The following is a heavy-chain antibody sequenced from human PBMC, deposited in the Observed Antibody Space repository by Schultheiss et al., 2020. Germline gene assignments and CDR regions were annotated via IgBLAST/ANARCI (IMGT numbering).Heavy chain of an antibody. CDR3: ARVERTIFGVVIIKGWFDP. J-gene: IGHJ5*02. D-gene: IGHD3-3*01. V-gene: IGHV1-8*01. CDR2: MNPNSGNT. Sequence: ASVKVSCKASGYTFTSYDINWVRQATGQGLEWMGWMNPNSGNTGYAQKFQGRVTMTRNTSISTAYMELSSLRSEDTAVYYCARVERTIFGVVIIKGWFDPWGQGTLVTVS. CDR1: GYTFTSYD.